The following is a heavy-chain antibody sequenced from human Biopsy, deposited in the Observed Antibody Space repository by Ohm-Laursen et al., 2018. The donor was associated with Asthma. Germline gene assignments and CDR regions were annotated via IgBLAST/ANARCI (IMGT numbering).Heavy chain of an antibody. CDR1: GGSISSYY. J-gene: IGHJ6*02. V-gene: IGHV4-59*01. CDR2: IYYSGST. Sequence: GTLSLTCTVSGGSISSYYWSWIRQPPGKGLEWIGYIYYSGSTNYNPSLKSRVTISVDTSKNQFSLKLSSVTAAVTAVYYCARRAAPGIVVPPDGGGMDVWGQGTTVTVSS. D-gene: IGHD3-22*01. CDR3: ARRAAPGIVVPPDGGGMDV.